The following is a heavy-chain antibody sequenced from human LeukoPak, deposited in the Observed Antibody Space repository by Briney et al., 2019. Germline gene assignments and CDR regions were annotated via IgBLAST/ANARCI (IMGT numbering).Heavy chain of an antibody. CDR2: IYPGDSHT. D-gene: IGHD2-15*01. CDR3: ARRYCSGGNCYWSFDY. J-gene: IGHJ4*02. CDR1: GYSFTNYW. V-gene: IGHV5-51*01. Sequence: GESLKISCKGSGYSFTNYWLGWVRQMPGKGLEWMGIIYPGDSHTRYSPSFQGQVTLSADKSISTAHLQWSSLKASDTAMYYCARRYCSGGNCYWSFDYWGQGTLVTVSS.